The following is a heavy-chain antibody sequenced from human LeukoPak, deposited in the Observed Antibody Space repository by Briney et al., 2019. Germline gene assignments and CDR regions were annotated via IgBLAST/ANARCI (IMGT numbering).Heavy chain of an antibody. CDR2: INHDGSST. V-gene: IGHV3-74*01. J-gene: IGHJ4*02. D-gene: IGHD2-15*01. CDR1: GFTFTTFW. CDR3: AQFAQRYCSGGSCHPFDY. Sequence: GGSLRLSCATSGFTFTTFWMHWVRQAPGKGLVWVSRINHDGSSTNYADSVKGRFTISRDNSKNTLHLQMNSLRAEDTAAYYCAQFAQRYCSGGSCHPFDYWGQGTLVTVSS.